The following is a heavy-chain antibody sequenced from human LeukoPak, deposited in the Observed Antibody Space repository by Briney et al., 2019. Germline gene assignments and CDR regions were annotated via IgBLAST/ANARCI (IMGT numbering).Heavy chain of an antibody. J-gene: IGHJ4*02. Sequence: PGGSLRLSCAVSGFTFTNAWMNWVRQAPGKGLEWVGRIKSTTDGGTTDYAAPVKGRFTISRDDSKNTLYLQMNSLKTEDTAVYYCTTVITMVRGVIVNFDYWGQGTLVTVSS. V-gene: IGHV3-15*01. CDR3: TTVITMVRGVIVNFDY. D-gene: IGHD3-10*01. CDR2: IKSTTDGGTT. CDR1: GFTFTNAW.